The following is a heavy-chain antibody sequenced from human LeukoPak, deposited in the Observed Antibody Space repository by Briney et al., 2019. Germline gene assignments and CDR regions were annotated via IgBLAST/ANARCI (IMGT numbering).Heavy chain of an antibody. CDR2: IYYSGST. Sequence: PSETLSLTCTVSGGSISSSYYYWGWIRQPPGKGLEWIGSIYYSGSTYYNPSLKSRVTISVDTSKNQFSLKLSSVTAADTAVYYCARDLHDYYYYYGMDVWGQGTTVTVSS. CDR1: GGSISSSYYY. V-gene: IGHV4-39*07. CDR3: ARDLHDYYYYYGMDV. J-gene: IGHJ6*02.